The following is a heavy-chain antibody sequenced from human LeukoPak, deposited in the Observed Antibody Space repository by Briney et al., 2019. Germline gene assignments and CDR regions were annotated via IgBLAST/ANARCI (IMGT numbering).Heavy chain of an antibody. J-gene: IGHJ5*02. CDR3: ARDGGSPNWFDP. CDR2: IYYSGST. D-gene: IGHD1-26*01. CDR1: GGSISTYY. Sequence: SETLSLTCSVSGGSISTYYWTWIRQPPGKGLEWIGYIYYSGSTNYNPSLKSRVIISVDTSKNQFSLKLSSVTAADTAVYYCARDGGSPNWFDPWGQGTLVTVSS. V-gene: IGHV4-59*01.